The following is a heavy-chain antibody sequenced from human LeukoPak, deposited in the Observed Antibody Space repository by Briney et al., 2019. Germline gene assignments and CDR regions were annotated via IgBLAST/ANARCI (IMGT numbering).Heavy chain of an antibody. D-gene: IGHD2-15*01. CDR2: IGTAGDP. V-gene: IGHV3-13*05. CDR1: GFTFGNFD. Sequence: GGSLRLSCAASGFTFGNFDMHWVRQATGKGLEWVSVIGTAGDPYYPGSVKGRFTISRENAKNSFYLQMNSLRAGDTAVYYCARGAGWPPSFFDYWGQGTLVTVSS. CDR3: ARGAGWPPSFFDY. J-gene: IGHJ4*02.